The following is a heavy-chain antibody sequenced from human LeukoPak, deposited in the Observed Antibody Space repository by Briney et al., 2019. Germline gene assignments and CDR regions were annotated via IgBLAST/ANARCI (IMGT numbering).Heavy chain of an antibody. D-gene: IGHD6-13*01. J-gene: IGHJ4*02. CDR3: ATDVVKGYSSSWYVLVY. CDR2: FDPEDGET. CDR1: GYTLTELS. V-gene: IGHV1-24*01. Sequence: ASVKASCKVSGYTLTELSMHWVRQAPGKGLEWMGGFDPEDGETIYAQKFQGRVTMTEDTSTDTAYMELSSLRSEDTAVYYCATDVVKGYSSSWYVLVYWGQGTLVTVSS.